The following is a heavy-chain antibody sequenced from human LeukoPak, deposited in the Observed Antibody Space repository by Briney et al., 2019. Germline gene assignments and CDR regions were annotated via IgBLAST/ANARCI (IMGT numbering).Heavy chain of an antibody. CDR2: INHSGST. Sequence: SETLSLTCAVYGGSFSGYYWSWIRQPPGKGLEWIGEINHSGSTSYSPSLKSRVTISVDTSKNQFSLKLRSVTAADTAVYYCARGSSWFSLYYYYYMDVWGKGTTVTVSS. CDR3: ARGSSWFSLYYYYYMDV. CDR1: GGSFSGYY. J-gene: IGHJ6*03. V-gene: IGHV4-34*01. D-gene: IGHD6-13*01.